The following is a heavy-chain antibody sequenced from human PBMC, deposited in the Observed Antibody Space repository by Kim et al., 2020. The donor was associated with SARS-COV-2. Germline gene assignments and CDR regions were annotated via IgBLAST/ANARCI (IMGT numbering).Heavy chain of an antibody. CDR1: GFTFSSYG. CDR3: ASLWFGEY. J-gene: IGHJ4*02. Sequence: GGSLRLSCAASGFTFSSYGMHWVRQAPGKGLEWVAVISYDGSNKYYADSVKGRFTISRDNSKNTLYLQMNSLRAEDTAVDYCASLWFGEYWGQGTLVTVS. CDR2: ISYDGSNK. D-gene: IGHD3-10*01. V-gene: IGHV3-33*05.